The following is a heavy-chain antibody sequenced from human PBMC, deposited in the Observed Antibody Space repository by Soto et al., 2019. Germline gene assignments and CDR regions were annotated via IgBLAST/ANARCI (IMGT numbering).Heavy chain of an antibody. Sequence: ASVKLSCNASGYTFTSYGISWVRQAPGQGLGWMGIINPSGGSTSYAQKFQGRVTMTRDTSTSTVYMELSSLRSEDTAVYYCVTPTSYHYYRGWFASWGQGTLVTVSS. D-gene: IGHD3-16*02. CDR1: GYTFTSYG. J-gene: IGHJ5*01. CDR2: INPSGGST. V-gene: IGHV1-46*03. CDR3: VTPTSYHYYRGWFAS.